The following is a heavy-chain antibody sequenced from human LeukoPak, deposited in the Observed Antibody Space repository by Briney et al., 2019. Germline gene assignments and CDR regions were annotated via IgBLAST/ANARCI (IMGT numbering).Heavy chain of an antibody. Sequence: PGESLRLSCVASGLSISGQWMNWVRQAPGQGLEWVANIKHDGSEEYYVDSVKGRFTISRDDGRNSVSLQMNSVRAEDTVVYYCGYTNNFYHWGQGTLVVVSS. CDR2: IKHDGSEE. J-gene: IGHJ4*02. CDR3: GYTNNFYH. CDR1: GLSISGQW. D-gene: IGHD3-16*02. V-gene: IGHV3-7*01.